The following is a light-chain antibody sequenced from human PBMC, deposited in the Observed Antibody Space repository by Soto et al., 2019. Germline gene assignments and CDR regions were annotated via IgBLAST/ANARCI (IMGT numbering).Light chain of an antibody. CDR1: ASNIGRNA. Sequence: QSALTQPPSASGTPGQRVIISCSGTASNIGRNAVNWYHQLPGTAPKLLMFRNNQRPSGVPDRFSGSKSGTSASLAITGLQSEDEADYYCLTWDDSLNGWVFGGGTKLTVL. CDR2: RNN. J-gene: IGLJ3*02. CDR3: LTWDDSLNGWV. V-gene: IGLV1-44*01.